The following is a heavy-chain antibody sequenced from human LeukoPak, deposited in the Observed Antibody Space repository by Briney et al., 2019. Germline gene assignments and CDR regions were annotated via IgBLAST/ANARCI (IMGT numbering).Heavy chain of an antibody. J-gene: IGHJ3*02. CDR1: GDSVSTNSAT. D-gene: IGHD7-27*01. CDR3: ARDQGLGRYAFDI. CDR2: TYYRSKWYN. V-gene: IGHV6-1*01. Sequence: SQTLSLTCAISGDSVSTNSATWNWIRQSPSRGLEWLGRTYYRSKWYNDYAVSVKSRITISPDISKNQFSLQLNSVTPEDTAVYYCARDQGLGRYAFDIWGQGTMVTVSS.